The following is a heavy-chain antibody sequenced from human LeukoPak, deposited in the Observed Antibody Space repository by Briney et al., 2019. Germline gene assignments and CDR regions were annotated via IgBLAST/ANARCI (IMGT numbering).Heavy chain of an antibody. CDR3: ARRVTGDRYNDAFDI. J-gene: IGHJ3*02. CDR1: GGSISSYY. CDR2: IYTSGST. Sequence: PSETLSLTCTGSGGSISSYYWSWIRQPPGKGLEGIGRIYTSGSTNYNPSLKSRVTMSVDTSKNQFSLKLSSVTAADTAVYYCARRVTGDRYNDAFDIWGQGTMVTVSS. V-gene: IGHV4-4*07. D-gene: IGHD7-27*01.